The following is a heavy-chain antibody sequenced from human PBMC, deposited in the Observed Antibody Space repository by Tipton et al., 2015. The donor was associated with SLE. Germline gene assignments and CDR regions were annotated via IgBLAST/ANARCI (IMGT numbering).Heavy chain of an antibody. CDR3: ARGKGSGSANWFDP. CDR2: MNPNSGNR. V-gene: IGHV1-8*01. J-gene: IGHJ5*02. CDR1: GYTFTTYD. Sequence: QLVQSGAEVKKPGASVKVSCKASGYTFTTYDINWVRQATGQGLEWMGWMNPNSGNRGYAQKFQGRVSMTRNTSIGTAYMELSSLRSEDTAVYYCARGKGSGSANWFDPWGQGTLVTVSS. D-gene: IGHD3-10*01.